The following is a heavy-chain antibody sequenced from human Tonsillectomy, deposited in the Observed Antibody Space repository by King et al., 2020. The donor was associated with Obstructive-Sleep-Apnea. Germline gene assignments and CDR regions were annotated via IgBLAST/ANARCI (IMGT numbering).Heavy chain of an antibody. Sequence: VQLVESGGGLVQPGGSLRLSCAASGFTFSSYAMSWVRQAPGKGLEWVSAISGSGGSTYYADSVKGRFTISRANSQNTLYLPMNSLRAEDTAVYYCAKVLYDILTGYYTYYYYGMDVWGQGTTVTVSS. V-gene: IGHV3-23*04. CDR3: AKVLYDILTGYYTYYYYGMDV. D-gene: IGHD3-9*01. CDR2: ISGSGGST. J-gene: IGHJ6*02. CDR1: GFTFSSYA.